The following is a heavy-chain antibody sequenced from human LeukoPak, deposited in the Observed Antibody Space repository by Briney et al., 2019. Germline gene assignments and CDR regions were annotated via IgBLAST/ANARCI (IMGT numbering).Heavy chain of an antibody. D-gene: IGHD6-13*01. CDR2: ISYDGSNK. Sequence: GRSLRLSCAASGFTFSSYAMHWVRQAPGKGLEWVAVISYDGSNKYYADSVKGRFTISRDNSKNTLYLQMNSLRAEDTAVYYCARDDRSSRLDYWGQGTLVTVSS. CDR3: ARDDRSSRLDY. CDR1: GFTFSSYA. V-gene: IGHV3-30-3*01. J-gene: IGHJ4*02.